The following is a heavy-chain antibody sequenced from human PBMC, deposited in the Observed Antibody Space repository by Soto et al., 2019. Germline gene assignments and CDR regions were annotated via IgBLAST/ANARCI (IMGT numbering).Heavy chain of an antibody. Sequence: SETLSLTCTVSGGSISSYYWSWIRQPPGKGLEWIGYIYYSGSTNYNPSLKSRVTISVDTSKNQFSLKLSSVTAADTAVYYCARGGGIAARRYYMDVWGKGTTVTVS. V-gene: IGHV4-59*01. CDR1: GGSISSYY. CDR3: ARGGGIAARRYYMDV. CDR2: IYYSGST. D-gene: IGHD6-6*01. J-gene: IGHJ6*03.